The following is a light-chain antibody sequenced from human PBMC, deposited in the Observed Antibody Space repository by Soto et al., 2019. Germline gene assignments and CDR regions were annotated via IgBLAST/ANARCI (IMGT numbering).Light chain of an antibody. J-gene: IGKJ1*01. CDR2: DAS. Sequence: EIVLTQSPATLSLSPGERTTLSCRSSKSVSSYLAWYQQKPGRAPRLLIYDASNRATGIPARFSGSGSGTDFTLTISSQEPEDFAVYYCQQRSNWPPWTFGQGTKVEIK. CDR3: QQRSNWPPWT. CDR1: KSVSSY. V-gene: IGKV3-11*01.